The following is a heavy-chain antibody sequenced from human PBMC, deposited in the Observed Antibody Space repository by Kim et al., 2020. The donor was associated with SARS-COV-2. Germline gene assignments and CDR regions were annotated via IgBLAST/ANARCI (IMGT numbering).Heavy chain of an antibody. CDR3: ARDAQTLDP. J-gene: IGHJ5*02. Sequence: SETLSLTCTVSGGPISSYYWSWIRQPPGKGLEWIGYIYYSGITNYNPSLKSRITISVDTSKKQFSLRLSSVTAADTALYYCARDAQTLDPWGQGTLVTV. CDR2: IYYSGIT. CDR1: GGPISSYY. V-gene: IGHV4-59*01.